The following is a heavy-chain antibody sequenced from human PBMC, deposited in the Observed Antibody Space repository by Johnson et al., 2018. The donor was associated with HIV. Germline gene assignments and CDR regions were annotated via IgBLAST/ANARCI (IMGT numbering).Heavy chain of an antibody. CDR3: AKGRIEKYPIEGDAFDS. V-gene: IGHV3-7*03. J-gene: IGHJ3*02. CDR1: GFTFRSYW. Sequence: VQLVESGGGLVQPGGSLRLSCAASGFTFRSYWMSWVRQAPGKGLEWVANIKQDETEKHYVASVKGRFTISRDNSKNTLYLQMNSLRAEDTAVYYCAKGRIEKYPIEGDAFDSWGQGTMVTVSS. D-gene: IGHD2-2*02. CDR2: IKQDETEK.